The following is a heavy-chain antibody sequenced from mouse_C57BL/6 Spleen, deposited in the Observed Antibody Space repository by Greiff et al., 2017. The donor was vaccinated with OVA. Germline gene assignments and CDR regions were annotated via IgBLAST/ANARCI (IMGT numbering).Heavy chain of an antibody. J-gene: IGHJ2*01. V-gene: IGHV1-69*01. CDR2: IDPSDSYT. D-gene: IGHD2-4*01. Sequence: QVQLQQPGAELVMPGASVKLSCKASGYTFTSYWMHWVKQRPGQGLEWIGEIDPSDSYTNYNQKFKGKSTLTVDKSSSTAYMQLSSLTSEDSAVYYCARGTYDCGGDYWGQGTTLTVSS. CDR3: ARGTYDCGGDY. CDR1: GYTFTSYW.